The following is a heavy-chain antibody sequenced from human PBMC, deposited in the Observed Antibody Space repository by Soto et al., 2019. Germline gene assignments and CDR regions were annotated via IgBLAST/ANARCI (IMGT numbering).Heavy chain of an antibody. D-gene: IGHD2-2*01. J-gene: IGHJ6*03. CDR3: ARHPRELLWSDYYYYYMDV. V-gene: IGHV4-39*01. CDR1: GGSISSSSYY. Sequence: SETLSLTCTVSGGSISSSSYYWGWIRQPPGKGLEWIGSIYYSGSTYYNPSLKSRVTISVDTSKNQFSLKLSSVTAADTAVYYCARHPRELLWSDYYYYYMDVWGKGTTVTVSS. CDR2: IYYSGST.